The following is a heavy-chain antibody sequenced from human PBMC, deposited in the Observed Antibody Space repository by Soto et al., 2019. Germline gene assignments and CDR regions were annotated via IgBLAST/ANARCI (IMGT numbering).Heavy chain of an antibody. D-gene: IGHD4-17*01. CDR1: GGSFSGYY. J-gene: IGHJ6*02. CDR2: INHSGST. CDR3: ARGTADGGYYGMDV. V-gene: IGHV4-34*01. Sequence: KSSETLSLTCAVYGGSFSGYYWSWIRQPPGKGLEWIGEINHSGSTNYNPSLKSRVTISVDTSKNQFSLKLSSVTAADTAVYCCARGTADGGYYGMDVWGQGTTVTVSS.